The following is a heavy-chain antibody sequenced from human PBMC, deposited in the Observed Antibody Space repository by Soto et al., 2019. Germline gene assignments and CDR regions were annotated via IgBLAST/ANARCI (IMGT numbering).Heavy chain of an antibody. J-gene: IGHJ6*02. V-gene: IGHV4-4*02. Sequence: QVQLQESGPGLVKPSGTLSLTCAVSGGSISSSNWWSWVRQPPGKGLEWIGEIYHSGSTNYNPSLKGRVTISVDKSKNQFSLKLSSVTAADTAVYYCARSGGNAYYYYYGMDVWGQGTTVTVSS. CDR1: GGSISSSNW. CDR2: IYHSGST. CDR3: ARSGGNAYYYYYGMDV. D-gene: IGHD2-15*01.